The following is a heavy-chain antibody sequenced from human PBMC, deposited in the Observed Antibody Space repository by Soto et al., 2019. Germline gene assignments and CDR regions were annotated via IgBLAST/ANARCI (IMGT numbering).Heavy chain of an antibody. J-gene: IGHJ4*02. CDR3: ARGERKVNWRPYFDT. V-gene: IGHV4-59*01. CDR2: IYSTGSC. D-gene: IGHD1-26*01. Sequence: KTSETLSLTCTVSGDSLSLYYGSWIRLSPGKGLEWIGYIYSTGSCNQYPSLRDRVAVSADASQNQFYLTLSSMTAADTAVYYCARGERKVNWRPYFDTWGQGVQVTVSS. CDR1: GDSLSLYY.